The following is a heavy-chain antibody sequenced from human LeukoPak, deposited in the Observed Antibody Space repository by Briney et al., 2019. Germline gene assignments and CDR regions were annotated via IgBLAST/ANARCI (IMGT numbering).Heavy chain of an antibody. CDR3: ARDVVAAPGTWDY. V-gene: IGHV4-39*07. J-gene: IGHJ4*02. D-gene: IGHD6-13*01. CDR1: GASIRISNYF. Sequence: SETLSLTCNVSGASIRISNYFWGWIRQPPGKGLEWIGNIHYSGTTYYNPSLKSRVTMSVDTSKNQFSLKLSSVTAADTAVYYCARDVVAAPGTWDYWGQGTLVTVSS. CDR2: IHYSGTT.